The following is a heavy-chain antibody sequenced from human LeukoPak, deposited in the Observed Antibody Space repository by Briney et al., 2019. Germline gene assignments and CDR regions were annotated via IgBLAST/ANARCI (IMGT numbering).Heavy chain of an antibody. CDR3: TTDPGESWATLVQYYMDV. Sequence: GGSLRLSCAASGFTFSNAWMSWVRQAPGKGLEWVGRIKSKTDGGTIDYAAPVKGRFTISRDDSKNTLYLQMNSLKTEDTAVYYCTTDPGESWATLVQYYMDVWGKGTTVTVSS. J-gene: IGHJ6*03. CDR2: IKSKTDGGTI. CDR1: GFTFSNAW. V-gene: IGHV3-15*01. D-gene: IGHD3-10*01.